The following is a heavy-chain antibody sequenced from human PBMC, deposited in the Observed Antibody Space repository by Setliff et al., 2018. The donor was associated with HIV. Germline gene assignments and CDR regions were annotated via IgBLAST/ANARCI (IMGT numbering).Heavy chain of an antibody. D-gene: IGHD3-10*01. J-gene: IGHJ5*02. CDR2: VNQDGTT. V-gene: IGHV4-34*01. CDR1: GGSFSGYY. CDR3: ARSGYISGTHYNFRRNWFDP. Sequence: SETLSLTCAIYGGSFSGYYWSWIRQAPGKGLEWVAEVNQDGTTNYNPSLRSRVAMSADKSKNQFSLRLSSATAADTAIYYCARSGYISGTHYNFRRNWFDPWSQGSLVNRLL.